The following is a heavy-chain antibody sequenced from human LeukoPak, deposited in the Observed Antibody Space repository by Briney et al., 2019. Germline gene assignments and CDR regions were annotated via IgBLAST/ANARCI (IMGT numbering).Heavy chain of an antibody. CDR1: GFSFGNYA. D-gene: IGHD2-21*01. Sequence: GGSLRLSCVASGFSFGNYAMSWVRQAPGKGLQWVSQISGTGGATWYAGFARDRFTISRDNSKKTLYLQMSGLRVEDTAMYYCVKDPRDTYGTNWFVSWGQGTLLIVSP. V-gene: IGHV3-23*01. CDR3: VKDPRDTYGTNWFVS. J-gene: IGHJ5*01. CDR2: ISGTGGAT.